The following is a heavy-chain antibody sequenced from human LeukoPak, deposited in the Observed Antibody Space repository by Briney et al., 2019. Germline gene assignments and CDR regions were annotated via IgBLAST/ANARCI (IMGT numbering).Heavy chain of an antibody. J-gene: IGHJ4*02. D-gene: IGHD6-19*01. CDR2: INPNSGGT. CDR1: GYTFTGYY. Sequence: HGASVKVSCKASGYTFTGYYMHWVRQAPGQGLEWMGWINPNSGGTNYAQKFQGRVTMTRDTSISTAYMELSRLRSDDTAVYYCARVTLSSGWLNYWGQGTLVTVSS. V-gene: IGHV1-2*02. CDR3: ARVTLSSGWLNY.